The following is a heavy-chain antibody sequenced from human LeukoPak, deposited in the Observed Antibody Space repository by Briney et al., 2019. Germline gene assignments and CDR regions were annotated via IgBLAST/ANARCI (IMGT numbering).Heavy chain of an antibody. CDR2: ISGSGGST. CDR3: ARDVGITVGATDY. V-gene: IGHV3-23*01. D-gene: IGHD1-26*01. J-gene: IGHJ4*02. CDR1: GFTFSSYA. Sequence: GGSLRLSCAASGFTFSSYAMSWVRQAPGKGLEWVSAISGSGGSTYYADSVKGRFTISRDNSKNTLYLQMISLRAEDTAVYYCARDVGITVGATDYWGQGALVTVSS.